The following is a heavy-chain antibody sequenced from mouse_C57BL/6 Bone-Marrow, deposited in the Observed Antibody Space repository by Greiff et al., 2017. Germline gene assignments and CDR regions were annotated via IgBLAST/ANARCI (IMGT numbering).Heavy chain of an antibody. CDR2: ISSGSSTI. V-gene: IGHV5-17*01. Sequence: EVNLVESGGGLVKPGGSLKLSCAASGFTFSDYGMHWVRQAPEMGLEWVAYISSGSSTIYYADTVKGRFTIARDNAKNTLFLHMTSLRSEDTDLYYCATSMVTNYWGQGTTRTVSS. CDR3: ATSMVTNY. D-gene: IGHD2-2*01. CDR1: GFTFSDYG. J-gene: IGHJ2*01.